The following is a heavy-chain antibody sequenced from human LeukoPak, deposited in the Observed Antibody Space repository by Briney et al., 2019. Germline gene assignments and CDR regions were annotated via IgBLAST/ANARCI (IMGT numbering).Heavy chain of an antibody. CDR2: INSDSGFT. Sequence: ASVKVSCKASGYTFTGYYMNWVRQAPGQGLEWMGWINSDSGFTKYAQKFEGRVTMTRDTSITTVYMDLTRLTSDDTAVYYCARNFDMKGFDPWGQGTLVTVSS. J-gene: IGHJ5*02. V-gene: IGHV1-2*02. CDR1: GYTFTGYY. CDR3: ARNFDMKGFDP. D-gene: IGHD3-9*01.